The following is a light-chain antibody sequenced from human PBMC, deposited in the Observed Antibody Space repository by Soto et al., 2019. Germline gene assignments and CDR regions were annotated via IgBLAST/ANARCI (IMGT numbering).Light chain of an antibody. CDR3: QQRTNWPPT. J-gene: IGKJ4*01. V-gene: IGKV3-11*01. Sequence: EIVMTQSPGTLSVSPGERATLSCRASQGVGSNLAWYQQKPGQAPRLLISDASNRATGIPARFSGSGSGTDFTLTISSLEPEDFAVYYCQQRTNWPPTFGGGTKVEIK. CDR1: QGVGSN. CDR2: DAS.